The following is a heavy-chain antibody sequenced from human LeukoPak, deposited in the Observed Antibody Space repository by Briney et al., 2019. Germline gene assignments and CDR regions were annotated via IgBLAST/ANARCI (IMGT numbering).Heavy chain of an antibody. D-gene: IGHD4-17*01. V-gene: IGHV3-74*01. CDR1: GFTFSSYW. Sequence: GGSLRLSCAASGFTFSSYWMSWVRQAPGKGLVWVSRINSDGSSTSYADSVKGRFAISRDNAKNTLYLQMNSLRVEDTAVYYCARGDGDYLFYYWGQGTLVTVSS. J-gene: IGHJ4*02. CDR3: ARGDGDYLFYY. CDR2: INSDGSST.